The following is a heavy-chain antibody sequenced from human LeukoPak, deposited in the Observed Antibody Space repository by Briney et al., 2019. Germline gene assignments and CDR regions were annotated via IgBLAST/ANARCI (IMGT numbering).Heavy chain of an antibody. CDR3: ASFGVAGGDDY. Sequence: SETLSLTCTVSGGSISSSSYYWGWIRQPPGKGLEWIGSIYYSGSTYYNPSLKSRVTISVDTSKNQFSLKLSSVTAADTAVYYCASFGVAGGDDYWGQGTLVTVSS. D-gene: IGHD3-3*01. CDR2: IYYSGST. V-gene: IGHV4-39*01. J-gene: IGHJ4*02. CDR1: GGSISSSSYY.